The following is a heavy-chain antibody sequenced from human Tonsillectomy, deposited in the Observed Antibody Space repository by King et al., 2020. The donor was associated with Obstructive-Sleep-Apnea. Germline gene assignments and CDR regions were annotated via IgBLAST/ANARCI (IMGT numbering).Heavy chain of an antibody. CDR3: ARDFGSSGWWKAFDI. V-gene: IGHV3-7*03. Sequence: VQLVESGGGLVQPGGSLRLSCAASGFTFSSYWMSWVRQAPGKGLEWVANIKQDGSEKYYVDSVKGRFTISRDNAKNSLYLQMNSLRAEDSAVYYCARDFGSSGWWKAFDIWGQGTMVTVSS. CDR2: IKQDGSEK. CDR1: GFTFSSYW. D-gene: IGHD6-19*01. J-gene: IGHJ3*02.